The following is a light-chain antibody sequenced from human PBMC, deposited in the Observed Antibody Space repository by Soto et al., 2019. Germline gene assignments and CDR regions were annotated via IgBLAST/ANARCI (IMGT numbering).Light chain of an antibody. V-gene: IGKV1-9*01. CDR2: AAS. CDR3: QQLNSYPIT. CDR1: QGISSY. J-gene: IGKJ5*01. Sequence: IQLTQSPSSLSASVGDRVTITCRASQGISSYLAWYQQKPGKAPKLLIYAASTLQSGVPSRFSGSGSGTDFTLTISSLQPEDFETYYCQQLNSYPITLGQGTRLEIK.